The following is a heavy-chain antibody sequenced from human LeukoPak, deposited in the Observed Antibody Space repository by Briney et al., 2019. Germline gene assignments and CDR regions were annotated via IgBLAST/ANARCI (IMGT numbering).Heavy chain of an antibody. CDR3: ARNYAKYFDY. D-gene: IGHD2-2*01. J-gene: IGHJ4*02. CDR2: ISNDGYNK. V-gene: IGHV3-30-3*01. Sequence: GGSLRLSCTASGFTFSSYAMHWVRQAPGKGLEWVAVISNDGYNKYYADSVKGRFTISRDNSKNTLYLQMNSLRVEDTAVYYCARNYAKYFDYWGQGTLVTVSS. CDR1: GFTFSSYA.